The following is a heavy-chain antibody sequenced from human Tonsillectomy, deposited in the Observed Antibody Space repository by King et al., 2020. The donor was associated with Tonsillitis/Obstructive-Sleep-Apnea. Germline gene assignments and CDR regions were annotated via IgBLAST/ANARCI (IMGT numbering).Heavy chain of an antibody. CDR2: LYSGGST. D-gene: IGHD2-2*01. CDR1: GFTVSSNY. J-gene: IGHJ3*02. Sequence: VQLVESGGGWVQPGGSLRLSCAASGFTVSSNYMNWVRQAPGKGLEWVSLLYSGGSTYYADSVKGRFTISRDNSKNTLYLQMNSLRAEDTAVYYCARDRESTSSWVAFVIWGQGTMVTVSS. CDR3: ARDRESTSSWVAFVI. V-gene: IGHV3-53*04.